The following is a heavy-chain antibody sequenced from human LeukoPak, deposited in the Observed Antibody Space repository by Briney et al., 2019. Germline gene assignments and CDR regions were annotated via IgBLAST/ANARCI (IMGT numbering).Heavy chain of an antibody. CDR1: GFTFSSYG. Sequence: GGSLRLSCAASGFTFSSYGMHWVRQAPGKGLEWVAVISYDGSNKYYADSVKGRFTISRDNSKNTLYLQMNSLRAEDTAVYYCAKDEGRSIAVAGSSYGMDVWGQGTTVTVSS. V-gene: IGHV3-30*18. CDR3: AKDEGRSIAVAGSSYGMDV. J-gene: IGHJ6*02. D-gene: IGHD6-19*01. CDR2: ISYDGSNK.